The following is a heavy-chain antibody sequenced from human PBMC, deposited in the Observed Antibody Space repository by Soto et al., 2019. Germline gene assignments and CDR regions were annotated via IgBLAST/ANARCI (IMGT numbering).Heavy chain of an antibody. J-gene: IGHJ6*03. CDR3: ARGNRYYDILTGSPHYYYYYMDV. CDR2: IYYSGST. D-gene: IGHD3-9*01. V-gene: IGHV4-59*01. CDR1: GGSISSYY. Sequence: SETLSLTCTVSGGSISSYYWSWFRQPPGKGLEWIGYIYYSGSTNYNPSLKSRVTISVDTSKNQFSLKLSSVTAADTAVYYCARGNRYYDILTGSPHYYYYYMDVWGKGTTVTVSS.